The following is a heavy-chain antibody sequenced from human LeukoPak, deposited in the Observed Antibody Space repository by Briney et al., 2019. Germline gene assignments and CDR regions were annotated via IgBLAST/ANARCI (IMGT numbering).Heavy chain of an antibody. CDR2: FYSSGST. V-gene: IGHV4-4*07. Sequence: PSETLSLTCTVSGGSISSYYWSWIRQPAGKGLEWIGRFYSSGSTNYNPSLKSRVTISVDTSKNQFSLKLSSVTAADTAVYYCARQAREDYDSSGYHIDYWGQGTLVTVSS. CDR1: GGSISSYY. D-gene: IGHD3-22*01. J-gene: IGHJ4*02. CDR3: ARQAREDYDSSGYHIDY.